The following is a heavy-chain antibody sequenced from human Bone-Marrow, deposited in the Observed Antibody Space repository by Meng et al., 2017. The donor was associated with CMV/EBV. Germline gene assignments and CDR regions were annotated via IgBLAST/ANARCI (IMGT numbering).Heavy chain of an antibody. CDR2: IIPILGIA. CDR1: GGTFSSYA. D-gene: IGHD2-2*01. CDR3: ASSPLGYCSSTSCYLLRPLYYYYGMDV. J-gene: IGHJ6*02. Sequence: SAKVSCKAAGGTFSSYAISWVRQAPGQGLEWMGGIIPILGIANYAQKFQGRVTITADKSTSTAYMELSSLRSEDTAVYYCASSPLGYCSSTSCYLLRPLYYYYGMDVWGQGTTVTVSS. V-gene: IGHV1-69*10.